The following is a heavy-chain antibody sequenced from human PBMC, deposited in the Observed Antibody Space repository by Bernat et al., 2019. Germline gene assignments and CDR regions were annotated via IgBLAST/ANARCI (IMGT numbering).Heavy chain of an antibody. V-gene: IGHV5-51*01. J-gene: IGHJ3*02. CDR3: ARLRYCSSTSCYYEGAFDI. D-gene: IGHD2-2*01. Sequence: EVQLVQSGAEVKKPGESLKISCKGSGYSFTSYWIGWVRQMPGKGLEWMGIIYPGDSDTRYSPSFQGQVTISADKSISTAYLQWSSLKASDTAMYYCARLRYCSSTSCYYEGAFDIWGQGTRVTVSS. CDR2: IYPGDSDT. CDR1: GYSFTSYW.